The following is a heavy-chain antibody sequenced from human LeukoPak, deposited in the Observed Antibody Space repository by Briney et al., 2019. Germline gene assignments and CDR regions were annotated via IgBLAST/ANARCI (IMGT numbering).Heavy chain of an antibody. CDR2: IYSGGST. D-gene: IGHD6-13*01. CDR1: GFTVSSNY. CDR3: ARAAAAGTYFDY. J-gene: IGHJ4*02. V-gene: IGHV3-53*01. Sequence: RGSLRLSCAASGFTVSSNYMSWVRQAPGKGLEWVSVIYSGGSTYYADSVKGRFTISRDNSKNTLYLQMNSLRAEDTAVYYCARAAAAGTYFDYWGQGTLVTVSS.